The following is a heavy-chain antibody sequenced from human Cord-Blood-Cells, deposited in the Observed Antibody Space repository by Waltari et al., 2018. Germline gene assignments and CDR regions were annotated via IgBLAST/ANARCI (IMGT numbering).Heavy chain of an antibody. D-gene: IGHD6-6*01. V-gene: IGHV1-69*09. Sequence: QVQLVQSGAEVKKPGSSVKVSCKASGGPVSSYAFSWVRQGCGQGLEWMGRIIPILGIANYAQKFQGRVTITADKSTSTAYMELSSLRSEDTAVYYCARSPSSIAARDAFDIWGQGTMVTVSS. J-gene: IGHJ3*02. CDR2: IIPILGIA. CDR3: ARSPSSIAARDAFDI. CDR1: GGPVSSYA.